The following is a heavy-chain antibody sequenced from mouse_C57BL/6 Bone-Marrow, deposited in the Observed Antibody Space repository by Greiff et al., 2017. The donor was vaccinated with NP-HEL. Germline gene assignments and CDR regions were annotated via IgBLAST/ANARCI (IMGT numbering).Heavy chain of an antibody. J-gene: IGHJ4*01. D-gene: IGHD1-1*01. V-gene: IGHV1-81*01. Sequence: QVQLQQSGAELARPGASVKLSCKASGYTFTSYGISWVKQRTGQGLEWIGEIYPRSGNTYYNEKFKGKATLTADKSSSTAYMELRSLTSEDSAVYFCARWALYPRGSSYAMDYWGQGTSVTVSS. CDR2: IYPRSGNT. CDR1: GYTFTSYG. CDR3: ARWALYPRGSSYAMDY.